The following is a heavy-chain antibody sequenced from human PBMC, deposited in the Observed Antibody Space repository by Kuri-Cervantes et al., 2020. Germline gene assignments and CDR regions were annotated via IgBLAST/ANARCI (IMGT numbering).Heavy chain of an antibody. V-gene: IGHV1-8*02. CDR3: ARHIVATTHFDY. Sequence: ASVKVSCKASGYTFTGYYMHWVRQAPGQGLEWMGWMNPNSGNTGYAQKFQGRVAMTRNTSISTAYMELSSLRSEDTAVYYCARHIVATTHFDYWGQGTLVTVSS. D-gene: IGHD5-12*01. J-gene: IGHJ4*02. CDR1: GYTFTGYY. CDR2: MNPNSGNT.